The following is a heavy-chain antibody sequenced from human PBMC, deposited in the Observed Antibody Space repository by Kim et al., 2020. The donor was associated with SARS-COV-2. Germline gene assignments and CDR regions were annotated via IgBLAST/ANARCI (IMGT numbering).Heavy chain of an antibody. D-gene: IGHD5-12*01. Sequence: TYYAQKLQSRVTATKNTATHTAYMELRSLRPDDTAVYYCAKDYGYDIDYWGQGTLVTVSS. V-gene: IGHV1-18*01. CDR3: AKDYGYDIDY. CDR2: T. J-gene: IGHJ4*02.